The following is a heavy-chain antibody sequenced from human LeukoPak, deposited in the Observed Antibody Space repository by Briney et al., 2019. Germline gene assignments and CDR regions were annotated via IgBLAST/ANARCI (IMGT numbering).Heavy chain of an antibody. Sequence: ASVKVSCKASGYTFTTYGISWVRQAPGQGLEWMGWINSYNGNTNYAQKFQGRVTMTTDTSTSTAYMELRSLRSDDTAVYYCARVGGGSSGYYQDAFDIWGEGTMVTVSS. CDR1: GYTFTTYG. CDR2: INSYNGNT. D-gene: IGHD3-22*01. J-gene: IGHJ3*02. CDR3: ARVGGGSSGYYQDAFDI. V-gene: IGHV1-18*01.